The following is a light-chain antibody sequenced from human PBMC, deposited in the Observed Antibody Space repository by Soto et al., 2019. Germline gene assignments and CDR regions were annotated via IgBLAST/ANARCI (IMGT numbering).Light chain of an antibody. CDR1: QSISSS. CDR2: DAS. J-gene: IGKJ5*01. Sequence: EIVMTQSPATLSLCPGERATLSCRASQSISSSLVWYQQKPGQAPRLLIYDASNRATGIPARFSGSGSGTDFTLPISSLEPEDFAAYYCQHRSKWPPITFGQGTRLEI. CDR3: QHRSKWPPIT. V-gene: IGKV3-11*01.